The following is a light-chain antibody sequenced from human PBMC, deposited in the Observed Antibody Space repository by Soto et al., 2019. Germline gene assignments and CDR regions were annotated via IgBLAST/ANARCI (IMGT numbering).Light chain of an antibody. V-gene: IGKV1-5*03. J-gene: IGKJ1*01. CDR2: KAS. CDR3: QQYNSYSQT. CDR1: QSISSW. Sequence: IQMPQSPTTLSAAVGCRVPITCRASQSISSWLAWYQQKPGKAPKLLIYKASSLESGVPSRFSGSGSGTEFTLTISSLQPDDFATYYCQQYNSYSQTFGQGTKVDIK.